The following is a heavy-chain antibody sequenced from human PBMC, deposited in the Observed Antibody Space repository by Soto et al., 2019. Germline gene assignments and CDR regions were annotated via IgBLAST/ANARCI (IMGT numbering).Heavy chain of an antibody. CDR3: ARGRIFGVVIPYYYYGMDV. D-gene: IGHD3-3*01. CDR1: GDSVSSNTAA. CDR2: TYYRSKWYN. J-gene: IGHJ6*02. V-gene: IGHV6-1*01. Sequence: SQTLSLTCAISGDSVSSNTAAWNWIRQSPSRGLEWLGRTYYRSKWYNDYAVSVKSRITITPDTSKNHFSLQLNSVTPEDTAVYYCARGRIFGVVIPYYYYGMDVWGQGTTVTVSS.